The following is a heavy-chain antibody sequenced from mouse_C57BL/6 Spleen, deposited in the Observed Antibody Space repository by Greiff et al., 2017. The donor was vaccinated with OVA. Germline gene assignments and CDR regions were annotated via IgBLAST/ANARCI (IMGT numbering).Heavy chain of an antibody. CDR3: ARALITTVVESWFAY. V-gene: IGHV1-50*01. J-gene: IGHJ3*01. D-gene: IGHD1-1*01. Sequence: QVQLKQPGAELVKPGASVKLSCKASGYTFTSYWMQWVKQRPGQGLEWIGEIDPSDSYTNYNQKFKGKATLTVDTSSSTAYMQLSSLTSEDSAVYYCARALITTVVESWFAYWGQGTLVTVSA. CDR2: IDPSDSYT. CDR1: GYTFTSYW.